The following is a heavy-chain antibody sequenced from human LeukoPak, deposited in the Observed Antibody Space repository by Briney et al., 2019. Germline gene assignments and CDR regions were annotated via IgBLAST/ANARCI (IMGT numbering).Heavy chain of an antibody. CDR2: IHSTGNS. J-gene: IGHJ6*02. D-gene: IGHD2-15*01. V-gene: IGHV4-39*01. CDR1: GGSNSGTDLY. Sequence: SETLSLTCTVSGGSNSGTDLYWGWIRQLPGKGLEWIGNIHSTGNSFCNPSLKSRVTISVDTSKNQFSLKLSSVTAADTAVYYCEKDSHLDVWGHGTTVTVSS. CDR3: EKDSHLDV.